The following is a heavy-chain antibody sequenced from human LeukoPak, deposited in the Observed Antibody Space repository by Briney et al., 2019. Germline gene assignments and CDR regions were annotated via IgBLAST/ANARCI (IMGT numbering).Heavy chain of an antibody. CDR2: IYSGGST. J-gene: IGHJ4*02. V-gene: IGHV3-53*01. CDR3: SRGGSWWLDN. Sequence: HSGGSLRLSCAASGFTVSSNYMSWVRQAPGKGLEWVSVIYSGGSTYYTDSVKGRFTISRDNAKNSLYLQMNSLRVDDTAVYYCSRGGSWWLDNWGQGTLVTVSS. CDR1: GFTVSSNY. D-gene: IGHD2-15*01.